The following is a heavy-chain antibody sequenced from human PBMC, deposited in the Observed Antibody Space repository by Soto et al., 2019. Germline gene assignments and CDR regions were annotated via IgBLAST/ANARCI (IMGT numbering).Heavy chain of an antibody. D-gene: IGHD4-17*01. CDR3: TASLEGGEYGANSAFDY. CDR1: GGTFSSYA. Sequence: SVKVSCKASGGTFSSYAISWVRQAPGQGLEWMGGIIPIFGTANYAQKFQGRVTITADESTSTAYMELSSLRSEDTAVYYCTASLEGGEYGANSAFDYWGQGTRVTVA. J-gene: IGHJ4*02. CDR2: IIPIFGTA. V-gene: IGHV1-69*13.